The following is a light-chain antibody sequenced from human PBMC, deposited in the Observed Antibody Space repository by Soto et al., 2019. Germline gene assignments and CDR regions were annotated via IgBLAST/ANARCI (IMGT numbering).Light chain of an antibody. Sequence: QPVLTQPPSTSATPGQRVTISCSGSTSNVGINTVNWYQQVPGTAPRLLIYANDQRPSGVPGRFSGSKSGTSASLAIGGLQSEDEADYFCAAWDDSLSGLLFGGGTMLTVL. V-gene: IGLV1-44*01. J-gene: IGLJ3*02. CDR1: TSNVGINT. CDR2: AND. CDR3: AAWDDSLSGLL.